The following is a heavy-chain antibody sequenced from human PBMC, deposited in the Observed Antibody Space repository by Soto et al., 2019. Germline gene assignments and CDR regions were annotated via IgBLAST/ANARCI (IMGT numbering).Heavy chain of an antibody. D-gene: IGHD5-18*01. J-gene: IGHJ4*02. V-gene: IGHV3-49*03. CDR2: IRSKAYGGTT. CDR3: TRRDGYSISFDY. CDR1: GFTFGDYA. Sequence: GGSLRLSCTASGFTFGDYAMSWFRQAPGKGLEWVGFIRSKAYGGTTECAASVKGRFTISRDDSKSIAYLQMNSLKTEDTAVYYCTRRDGYSISFDYWGQGTLVTVSS.